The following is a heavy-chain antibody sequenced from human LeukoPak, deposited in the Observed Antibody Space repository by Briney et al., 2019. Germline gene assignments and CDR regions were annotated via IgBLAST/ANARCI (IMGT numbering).Heavy chain of an antibody. J-gene: IGHJ4*02. D-gene: IGHD3-10*01. CDR3: AGGNFRRGYYGSGSYIDY. V-gene: IGHV4-34*01. CDR2: INHSGST. CDR1: GGSFSGYY. Sequence: PSETLSLTCAVYGGSFSGYYWSWIRQPPGKGLEWIGEINHSGSTNYNPSLKSRVTISVDTSKNQFSLKLSSVSAADTAVYYCAGGNFRRGYYGSGSYIDYWGQGTLVTVSS.